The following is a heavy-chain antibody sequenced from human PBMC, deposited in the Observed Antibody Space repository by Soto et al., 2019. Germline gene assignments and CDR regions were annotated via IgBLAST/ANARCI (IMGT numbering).Heavy chain of an antibody. Sequence: SETLSLTXTVSGGSVSSGSYYWSWIRQPPGKGLEWIGYIYYSGSTNYNPSLKSRVTISVDTSKNQFSLKLSSVTAADTAVYYCARVPLINSGWYVGYFDYWGQGTLVTVSS. D-gene: IGHD6-19*01. CDR1: GGSVSSGSYY. CDR2: IYYSGST. J-gene: IGHJ4*02. V-gene: IGHV4-61*01. CDR3: ARVPLINSGWYVGYFDY.